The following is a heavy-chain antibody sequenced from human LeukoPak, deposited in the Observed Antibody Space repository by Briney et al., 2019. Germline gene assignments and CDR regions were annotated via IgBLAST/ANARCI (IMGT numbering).Heavy chain of an antibody. Sequence: SETLSLTCTVSGGSISSSSYYWGWIRQPPGKGLEWIGSIYYSGSTYYNPSLKSRVTISVDTSKNQFSLKLSSVTAADTAVYYCARSSGIDYWGQGTLVTVSS. D-gene: IGHD6-6*01. J-gene: IGHJ4*02. CDR2: IYYSGST. V-gene: IGHV4-39*01. CDR1: GGSISSSSYY. CDR3: ARSSGIDY.